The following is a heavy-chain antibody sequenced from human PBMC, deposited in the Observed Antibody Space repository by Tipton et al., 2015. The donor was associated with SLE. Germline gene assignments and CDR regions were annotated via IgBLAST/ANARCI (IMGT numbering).Heavy chain of an antibody. Sequence: TLSLTCIVSGGSISRYYWSWLRQPPGKGLEWIGYINYSGSTNYNPSLKSRVTISEDTSKSQFSLKLTSVTAADTAVYYCARVGRDGYYFDYWGQGALVTVSS. CDR2: INYSGST. J-gene: IGHJ4*02. CDR3: ARVGRDGYYFDY. V-gene: IGHV4-59*01. D-gene: IGHD5-24*01. CDR1: GGSISRYY.